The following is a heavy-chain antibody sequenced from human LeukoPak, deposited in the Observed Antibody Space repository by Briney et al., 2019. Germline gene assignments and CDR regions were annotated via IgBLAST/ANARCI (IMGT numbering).Heavy chain of an antibody. CDR1: GYTFTSYG. D-gene: IGHD6-13*01. J-gene: IGHJ4*02. Sequence: PGASVKVSCKASGYTFTSYGISWVRQAPGQGLEWMGWISAYNGNTNYAQKLQGRVTMTTDTSTSTAYMEVRSLRSDDTAVYYCARCGFGLAAAASCHFDYWGQGTLVTVSS. V-gene: IGHV1-18*01. CDR3: ARCGFGLAAAASCHFDY. CDR2: ISAYNGNT.